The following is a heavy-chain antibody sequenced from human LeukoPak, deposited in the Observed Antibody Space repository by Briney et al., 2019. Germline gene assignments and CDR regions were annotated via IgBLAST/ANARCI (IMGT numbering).Heavy chain of an antibody. CDR3: AKGNWEGEYIFDS. D-gene: IGHD1-1*01. Sequence: GGSLRLSCAASGFTFSGYSMSWVRQAPGKGLEWVSGIRGSGGSTHYADSVEGRFSISRDNSKNMLSLQMSSLRAEDTAVYYCAKGNWEGEYIFDSWGQGTLVTVSS. V-gene: IGHV3-23*01. CDR1: GFTFSGYS. J-gene: IGHJ4*02. CDR2: IRGSGGST.